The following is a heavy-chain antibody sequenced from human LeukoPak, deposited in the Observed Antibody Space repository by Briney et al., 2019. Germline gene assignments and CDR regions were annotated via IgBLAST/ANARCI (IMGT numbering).Heavy chain of an antibody. D-gene: IGHD3-22*01. CDR3: ARDYYDSSGYPTGFDY. J-gene: IGHJ4*02. Sequence: ASVKVSCKASGYTFTSYYMHWVRQAPGQGLEWMGIINPSGGSTSYAQKFQGRVTMTRDTSTSTVYMELSSLRSEDTAVYHCARDYYDSSGYPTGFDYWGQGTLVTVSS. CDR2: INPSGGST. V-gene: IGHV1-46*01. CDR1: GYTFTSYY.